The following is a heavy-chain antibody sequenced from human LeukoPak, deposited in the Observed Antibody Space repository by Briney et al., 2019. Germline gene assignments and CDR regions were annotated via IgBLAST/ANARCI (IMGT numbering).Heavy chain of an antibody. Sequence: GASVKVSCKASGYTFTSYGISWVRQAPGQGLEWMGWISAYNGNTNYAQKLQGRVTMTTDTSTSTAYMELRSLRSDDTAVYYCARFIAAAGSHYFDYWGQGTLVTVSS. CDR2: ISAYNGNT. V-gene: IGHV1-18*01. CDR1: GYTFTSYG. D-gene: IGHD6-13*01. CDR3: ARFIAAAGSHYFDY. J-gene: IGHJ4*02.